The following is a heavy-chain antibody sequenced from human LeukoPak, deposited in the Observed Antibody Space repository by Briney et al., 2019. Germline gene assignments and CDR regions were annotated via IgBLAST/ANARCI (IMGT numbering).Heavy chain of an antibody. J-gene: IGHJ4*02. V-gene: IGHV1-8*01. Sequence: HRASVKVSCKASGYTFTSYDINWVRQATGQGLEWMGWMNPNSGNTGYAQKFQGRVTMTRNTSIGTAYMELSRLRSDDTAVYYCARARIAVAGTAQYWGQGTLVTVSS. CDR3: ARARIAVAGTAQY. CDR2: MNPNSGNT. D-gene: IGHD6-19*01. CDR1: GYTFTSYD.